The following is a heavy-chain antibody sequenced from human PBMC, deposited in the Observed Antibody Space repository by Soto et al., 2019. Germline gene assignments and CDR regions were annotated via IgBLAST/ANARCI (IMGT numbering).Heavy chain of an antibody. J-gene: IGHJ4*02. CDR3: GKVLVGATGHTDSDS. CDR2: IDYNGAT. V-gene: IGHV4-39*01. Sequence: SETLSLTCTVSGGSIYRSGYYWGWIRQPPGRGLEWIGNIDYNGATYSNPSLKSRVTISRDTSKNQFSLKLTSVTAADTALYYCGKVLVGATGHTDSDSWGPGKLVT. CDR1: GGSIYRSGYY. D-gene: IGHD2-15*01.